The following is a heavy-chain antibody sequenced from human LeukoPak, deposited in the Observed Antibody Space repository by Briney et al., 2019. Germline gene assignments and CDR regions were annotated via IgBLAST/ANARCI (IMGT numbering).Heavy chain of an antibody. D-gene: IGHD2-2*01. CDR3: TIIGIVPAA. V-gene: IGHV3-48*03. CDR2: ISSSGSTI. J-gene: IGHJ4*02. CDR1: GFTFSSYD. Sequence: GGSLRLSCAASGFTFSSYDMNWVRQAPGKGLEWVSYISSSGSTIHYADSVKGRFTISRDNAKNSLYLQMNGLRAEDTAVYYCTIIGIVPAAGGQGTLVTVSS.